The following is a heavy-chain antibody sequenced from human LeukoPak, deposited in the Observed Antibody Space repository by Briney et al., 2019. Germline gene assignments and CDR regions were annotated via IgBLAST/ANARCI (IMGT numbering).Heavy chain of an antibody. D-gene: IGHD5-12*01. Sequence: ASVKVSCKASGYTFTSFLISWVRQAPAQGLEWMGWISGYDGNTKYAQRFQGRVTMTTDTSTSTAYMELRSLRSDDTAVYYCARTGVATIIDYWGQGTLVTVSS. J-gene: IGHJ4*02. V-gene: IGHV1-18*01. CDR2: ISGYDGNT. CDR3: ARTGVATIIDY. CDR1: GYTFTSFL.